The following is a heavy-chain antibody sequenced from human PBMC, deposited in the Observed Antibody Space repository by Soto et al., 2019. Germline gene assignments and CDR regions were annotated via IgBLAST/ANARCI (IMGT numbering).Heavy chain of an antibody. Sequence: PSETLSLTCTVSGGSISSGDYYWSWIRQPPGKGLEWIGYIYYSGSTYYNPSLKSRVTISVDTSKNQFSLKLSSVTAADTAVYYCARGRPATRLFNYYGSGSGWFDPWGQGTLVTVSS. J-gene: IGHJ5*02. D-gene: IGHD3-10*01. CDR3: ARGRPATRLFNYYGSGSGWFDP. CDR1: GGSISSGDYY. CDR2: IYYSGST. V-gene: IGHV4-30-4*01.